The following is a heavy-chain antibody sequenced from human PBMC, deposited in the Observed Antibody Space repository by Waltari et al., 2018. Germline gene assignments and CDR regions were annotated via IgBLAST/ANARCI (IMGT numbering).Heavy chain of an antibody. CDR2: FITIFGTA. J-gene: IGHJ3*02. V-gene: IGHV1-69*01. CDR1: GGNFSSYA. Sequence: QVQMVQSGAEVKKPGSSVMVSCKASGGNFSSYAISWVRPAPGQGLEWMGWFITIFGTANYEQKFQGRVTITAYESTSTAYMALSSLRSEDTAVYYCARGGSARWLQLSDAFDIWGQGTMVTVSS. CDR3: ARGGSARWLQLSDAFDI. D-gene: IGHD5-12*01.